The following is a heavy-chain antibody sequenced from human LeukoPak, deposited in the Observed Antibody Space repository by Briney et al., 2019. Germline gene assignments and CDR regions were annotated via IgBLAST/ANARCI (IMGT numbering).Heavy chain of an antibody. D-gene: IGHD3-10*01. CDR1: GFTFSSYA. J-gene: IGHJ4*02. Sequence: PGGSLRLSCAASGFTFSSYAMSWVRQAPGKGLEWVSAISGSGGSTYYADSVKGRFTISRDNAKNSLYLQMNSLRAEDTAVYYCARGRDYGSGSYFYFDYWGQGTLVTVSS. CDR2: ISGSGGST. V-gene: IGHV3-23*01. CDR3: ARGRDYGSGSYFYFDY.